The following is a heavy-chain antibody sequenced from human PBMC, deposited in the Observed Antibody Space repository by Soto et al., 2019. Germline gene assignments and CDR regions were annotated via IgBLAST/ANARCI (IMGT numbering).Heavy chain of an antibody. V-gene: IGHV1-2*02. D-gene: IGHD6-6*01. CDR2: INPNSGGT. CDR3: ARAYSSSSVAYFDY. J-gene: IGHJ4*02. CDR1: GYTFTGYY. Sequence: ASVKVSCKASGYTFTGYYMHWVRQAPGQGLEWMGWINPNSGGTNYAQKFQGRVTMTRDTSISTAYMELSRLRFDDTAVYYCARAYSSSSVAYFDYWGQGTLVTVPS.